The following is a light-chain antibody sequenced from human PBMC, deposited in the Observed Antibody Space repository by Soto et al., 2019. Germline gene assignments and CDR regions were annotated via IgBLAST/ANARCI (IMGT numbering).Light chain of an antibody. CDR3: CSYAGSVV. J-gene: IGLJ2*01. CDR1: SSDVGSYNL. CDR2: EGS. V-gene: IGLV2-23*01. Sequence: QSVLTQPASVSASPGQSITISCTGTSSDVGSYNLVSWYQQHPGKAPKLMIYEGSKRPSGVSNRFSGSKSGNTASLTISGLQAEDEADYYCCSYAGSVVFGGGTKLTVL.